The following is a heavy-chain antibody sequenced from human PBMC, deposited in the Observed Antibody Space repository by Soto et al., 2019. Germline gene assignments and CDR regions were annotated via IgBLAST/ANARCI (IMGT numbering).Heavy chain of an antibody. Sequence: ASVKVSCKASGGTFSSYAISWVRQAPGQGLEWMGGIIPIFGTANYAQKFQGRVTITADESTSTAYMELSSLRSEDTAVYYCARGGSGSSHFDYWGQGTLVTVSS. CDR1: GGTFSSYA. CDR3: ARGGSGSSHFDY. V-gene: IGHV1-69*13. CDR2: IIPIFGTA. J-gene: IGHJ4*02. D-gene: IGHD1-26*01.